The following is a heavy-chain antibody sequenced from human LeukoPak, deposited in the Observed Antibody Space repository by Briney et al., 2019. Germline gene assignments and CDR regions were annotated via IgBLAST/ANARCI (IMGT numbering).Heavy chain of an antibody. CDR3: ARDVAAAASHVDY. V-gene: IGHV3-48*03. CDR2: ISTTGNTR. J-gene: IGHJ4*02. CDR1: GFTFSSCE. Sequence: GGSLRLSCAASGFTFSSCEMNWVRQAPGKGLEWVSYISTTGNTRYYADSVKGRFTVSRDNAQTSLYLQMNSLRAEDTAVYYCARDVAAAASHVDYWGQGTLVTVSS. D-gene: IGHD2-15*01.